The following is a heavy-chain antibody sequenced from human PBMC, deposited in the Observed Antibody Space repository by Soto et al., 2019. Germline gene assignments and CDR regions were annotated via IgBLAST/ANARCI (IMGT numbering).Heavy chain of an antibody. D-gene: IGHD3-22*01. V-gene: IGHV5-10-1*01. Sequence: GESLKISCKGSGYSFAGYWITWVRQKPGKGLEWMGRIDPSDSQTYYSPSFRGHVTISVTKSITTVFLQWSSLRASDTAMYYCARQVYDSDTGPNFQYYFDSWGQGTPVTVSS. CDR3: ARQVYDSDTGPNFQYYFDS. J-gene: IGHJ4*02. CDR2: IDPSDSQT. CDR1: GYSFAGYW.